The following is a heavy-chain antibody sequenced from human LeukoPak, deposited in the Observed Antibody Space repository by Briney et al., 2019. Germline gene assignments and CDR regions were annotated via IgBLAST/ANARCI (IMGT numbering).Heavy chain of an antibody. D-gene: IGHD2/OR15-2a*01. CDR1: GFTFGDYA. CDR3: ATWAFYHGLDV. J-gene: IGHJ6*02. V-gene: IGHV3-43*02. CDR2: IRADGGRT. Sequence: GGSLRLSCAASGFTFGDYAMHWVRQAPGKGLEWVSLIRADGGRTYYADSVSGRFTISRDNSKNSLYLQMNRLRTDDTALYYCATWAFYHGLDVWGQGSTVTVSS.